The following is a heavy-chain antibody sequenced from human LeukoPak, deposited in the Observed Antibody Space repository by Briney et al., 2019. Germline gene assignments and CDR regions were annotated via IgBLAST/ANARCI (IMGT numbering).Heavy chain of an antibody. D-gene: IGHD3-3*01. Sequence: PGGSLRLSCAASGFTFSSYGMHWVRQAPGKGLEWVAVIWYDGSNKYYADSVKGRFTISRDNSKNTLYLQMNSLRAEDTAVYYCARATEEWLLCYYYYGMDVWGQGTTVTVSS. CDR2: IWYDGSNK. CDR1: GFTFSSYG. CDR3: ARATEEWLLCYYYYGMDV. J-gene: IGHJ6*02. V-gene: IGHV3-33*01.